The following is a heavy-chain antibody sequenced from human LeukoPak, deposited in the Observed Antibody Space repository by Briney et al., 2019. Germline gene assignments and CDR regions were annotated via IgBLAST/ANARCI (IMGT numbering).Heavy chain of an antibody. CDR1: GFTFSSYS. D-gene: IGHD2-2*01. Sequence: GGSLRLSCAASGFTFSSYSMNWVRQAPGKGLEWVSSISSSSSYIYYADSVKGRFTISRDNAKNSLYLQMNSLRAEDTAVYYCARALRVVPAAKAFDYWGQGTLVTVSS. J-gene: IGHJ4*02. V-gene: IGHV3-21*01. CDR3: ARALRVVPAAKAFDY. CDR2: ISSSSSYI.